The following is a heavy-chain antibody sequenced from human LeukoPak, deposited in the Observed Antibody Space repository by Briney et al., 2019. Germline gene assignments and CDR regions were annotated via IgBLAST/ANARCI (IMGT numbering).Heavy chain of an antibody. Sequence: PGGSLRLSCAASGFTFSSYAMSWVRQAPGKGLEWVSGINWNGGSTGYADSVKGRFTISRDNAKNSLYLQMNSLRAEDTALYHCARKDSSGWLSGAFDIWGQGTMVTVSS. D-gene: IGHD6-19*01. CDR3: ARKDSSGWLSGAFDI. CDR2: INWNGGST. CDR1: GFTFSSYA. J-gene: IGHJ3*02. V-gene: IGHV3-20*01.